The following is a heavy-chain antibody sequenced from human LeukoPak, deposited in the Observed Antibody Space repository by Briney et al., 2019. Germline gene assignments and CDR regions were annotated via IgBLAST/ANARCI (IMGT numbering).Heavy chain of an antibody. D-gene: IGHD3-10*01. V-gene: IGHV3-66*01. CDR1: GFTVSSNY. CDR2: IYSGGST. Sequence: GGSLRLSCATSGFTVSSNYMSWVRQAPGKGLEWVSVIYSGGSTYYADSVKGRFTISRDNSKNTLYLQMNSLRAEDTAVYYCARDLYYGSGSPYYFDYWAREPWSPSPQ. J-gene: IGHJ4*02. CDR3: ARDLYYGSGSPYYFDY.